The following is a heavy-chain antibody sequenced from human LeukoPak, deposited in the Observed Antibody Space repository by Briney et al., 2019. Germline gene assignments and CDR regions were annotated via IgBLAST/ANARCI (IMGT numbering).Heavy chain of an antibody. CDR1: GGSIISYY. D-gene: IGHD6-13*01. J-gene: IGHJ4*02. V-gene: IGHV4-59*08. Sequence: SETLSLTCTVSGGSIISYYWSWIRQPPGKGLEWIGYIYYSGSTNYNPSLKSRVTISVDTSKNQFSLKLSSVTAADTAVYYCARTRSSSWYYFDYWGQGTLVTVSS. CDR3: ARTRSSSWYYFDY. CDR2: IYYSGST.